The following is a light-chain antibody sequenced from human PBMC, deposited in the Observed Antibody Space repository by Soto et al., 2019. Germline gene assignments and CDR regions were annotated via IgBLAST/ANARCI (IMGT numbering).Light chain of an antibody. J-gene: IGKJ4*01. Sequence: IQLTQSPSFLSASVGDRVTITCRASQDINRYVAWYQQKSGQAPKLLIYRASNLQRGVPSRFSGSGSGTDFTLTISNLQPEDFATYHCQQVDSYPLTFGGGTKLKIK. V-gene: IGKV1-9*01. CDR2: RAS. CDR1: QDINRY. CDR3: QQVDSYPLT.